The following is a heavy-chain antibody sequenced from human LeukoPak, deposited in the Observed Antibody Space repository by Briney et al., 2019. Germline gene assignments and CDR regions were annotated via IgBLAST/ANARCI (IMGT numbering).Heavy chain of an antibody. Sequence: SETLSLTCTVSSDSISSYYWSWIRQPPGKGLEWIGYIYYSGSTNYNPSLKSRVTISVDTSKNQFSLKLSSVTAADTAVYYCARGLTVGGILWYFDYWGQGTLVTVSS. CDR2: IYYSGST. D-gene: IGHD3-16*01. CDR3: ARGLTVGGILWYFDY. CDR1: SDSISSYY. V-gene: IGHV4-59*01. J-gene: IGHJ4*02.